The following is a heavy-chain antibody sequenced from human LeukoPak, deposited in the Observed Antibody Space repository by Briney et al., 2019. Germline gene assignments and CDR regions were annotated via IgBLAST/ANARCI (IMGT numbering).Heavy chain of an antibody. CDR2: MNPNSGNT. V-gene: IGHV1-8*03. Sequence: GASVKVSCKASGYTFTGYYMHWVRQATGQGLEWMGWMNPNSGNTGYAQKFQGRVTITRNTSISTAYMELSSLRSEDTAVYYCARGVGYSGSYYWFDPWGQGTLVTVSS. CDR3: ARGVGYSGSYYWFDP. CDR1: GYTFTGYY. J-gene: IGHJ5*02. D-gene: IGHD1-26*01.